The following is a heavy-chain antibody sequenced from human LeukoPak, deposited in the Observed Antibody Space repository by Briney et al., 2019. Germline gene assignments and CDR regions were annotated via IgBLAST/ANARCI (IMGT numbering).Heavy chain of an antibody. CDR2: ISSSSSYI. V-gene: IGHV3-21*01. CDR3: AREWGEAARHFDY. CDR1: GFTFSSYS. Sequence: PGGSLRLSCAASGFTFSSYSVNWVRQAPGKGLEWVSSISSSSSYIYYADSVKGRFTISRDNAKNSLYLQMNSLRAEDTAVYYCAREWGEAARHFDYWGQGTLVTVSS. D-gene: IGHD6-6*01. J-gene: IGHJ4*02.